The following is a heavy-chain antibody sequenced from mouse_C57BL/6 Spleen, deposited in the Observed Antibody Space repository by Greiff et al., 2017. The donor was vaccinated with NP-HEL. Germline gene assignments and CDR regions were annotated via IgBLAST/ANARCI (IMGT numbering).Heavy chain of an antibody. D-gene: IGHD2-4*01. CDR3: ARDGLPYYFDN. J-gene: IGHJ2*01. CDR1: GFTFSDYG. CDR2: ISSGSSTI. Sequence: EVKLMESGGGLVKPGGSLKLSCAASGFTFSDYGMHWVRQAPEKGLEWVAYISSGSSTIYYADTVKGRFTISRDNAKNTLFLQMTSRRSEDTAMYYCARDGLPYYFDNWGQGTTLTVSS. V-gene: IGHV5-17*01.